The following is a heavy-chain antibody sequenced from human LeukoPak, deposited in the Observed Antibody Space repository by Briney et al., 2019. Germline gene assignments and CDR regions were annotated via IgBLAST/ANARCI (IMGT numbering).Heavy chain of an antibody. V-gene: IGHV1-18*01. CDR3: AIGYRGYNY. D-gene: IGHD5-18*01. CDR1: GYTFSSYG. CDR2: ISTYNGDT. J-gene: IGHJ4*02. Sequence: ASVKVSCKASGYTFSSYGISWVRQAPGQGLEWMGWISTYNGDTNYAQKLQGRVTMTTDTCTSTAHMELRSLRSDDTAVYYCAIGYRGYNYWGQGTLVTVSS.